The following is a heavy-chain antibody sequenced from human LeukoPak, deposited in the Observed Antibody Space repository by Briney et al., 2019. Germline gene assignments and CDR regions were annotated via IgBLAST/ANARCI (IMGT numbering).Heavy chain of an antibody. V-gene: IGHV3-33*01. Sequence: GGSLRLSCTASGFTFGDYAMSWFRQAPGKGLEWVAVIRYDGSNKYYADSVKGRFTISRDNSKNTLYLQMNSLRAEDTAVYYCARDYRYSGYDYGGAFDIWGQGTMVTVSS. CDR3: ARDYRYSGYDYGGAFDI. D-gene: IGHD5-12*01. CDR1: GFTFGDYA. J-gene: IGHJ3*02. CDR2: IRYDGSNK.